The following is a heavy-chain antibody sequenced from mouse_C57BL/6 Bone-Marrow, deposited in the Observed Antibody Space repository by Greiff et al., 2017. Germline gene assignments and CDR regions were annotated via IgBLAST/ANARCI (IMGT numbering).Heavy chain of an antibody. Sequence: QVTLKVSGPGILQPSQTLSLTCYFSGFSLSTFGMGVGWIRQPSGKGLEWLAHIWWDDDKYYNPALKSQLTISKDTSNNQVFLEIANGDTADTARYFVARIRGYDWAWFAYWGEGTLVTVSA. D-gene: IGHD2-4*01. CDR3: ARIRGYDWAWFAY. CDR1: GFSLSTFGMG. V-gene: IGHV8-8*01. J-gene: IGHJ3*01. CDR2: IWWDDDK.